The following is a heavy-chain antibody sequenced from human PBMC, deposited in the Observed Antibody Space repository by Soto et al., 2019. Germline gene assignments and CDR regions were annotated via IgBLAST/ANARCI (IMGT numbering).Heavy chain of an antibody. CDR1: GGSISSGDYF. CDR3: ASAGSWRPCDA. CDR2: SYHSGST. J-gene: IGHJ5*02. V-gene: IGHV4-30-4*01. Sequence: QVQLQESGPGLVKPSQTLSLTCTVSGGSISSGDYFWSWIRQPPGKDLEWIGYSYHSGSTNYNPSLKSRVTISLDTSENQFSLNRPSVTAADTAVYYCASAGSWRPCDAWGPGTLVTVSS. D-gene: IGHD3-3*01.